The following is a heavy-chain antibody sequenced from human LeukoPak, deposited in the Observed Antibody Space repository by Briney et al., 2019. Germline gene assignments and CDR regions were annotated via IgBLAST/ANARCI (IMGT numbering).Heavy chain of an antibody. D-gene: IGHD2-15*01. CDR1: GGSISNYF. CDR2: IHDNGDS. CDR3: ARAPSGCGGTCPSDH. V-gene: IGHV4-4*07. J-gene: IGHJ4*02. Sequence: PSETLSLTCTVSGGSISNYFWSWLWQPAGKGLEWIGRIHDNGDSNHNPSLKSRVTMSLDPSRNQVSLKLASVTAADTAVYYCARAPSGCGGTCPSDHWGPGPQATVSS.